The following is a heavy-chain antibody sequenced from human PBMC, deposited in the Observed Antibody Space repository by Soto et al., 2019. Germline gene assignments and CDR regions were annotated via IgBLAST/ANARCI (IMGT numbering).Heavy chain of an antibody. J-gene: IGHJ4*02. CDR3: VRDSHGDY. Sequence: EVQLVESGGGLVQPGGSLRLSCACSRFTFSNYWMHWVRQAPGKGLEWVSRIDHDGPTDYADSVRGRFTISRDNAENTLNLQMNSLRPEDTAVYYCVRDSHGDYWGQGTLVTVSS. V-gene: IGHV3-74*01. CDR2: IDHDGPT. CDR1: RFTFSNYW.